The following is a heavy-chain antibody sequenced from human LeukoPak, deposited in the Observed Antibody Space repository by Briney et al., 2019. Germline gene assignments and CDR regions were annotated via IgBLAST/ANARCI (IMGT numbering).Heavy chain of an antibody. Sequence: SETLSLTCIVSGGSISSYYWSWIRQPPGKGLEWIGYIYYSGSTNYNPSLKSRVTISVDTSKNQFYLKLSSVTAADTAVYYCARHWGTMVRGVGYFDYWGQGTLVTVSS. CDR1: GGSISSYY. V-gene: IGHV4-59*01. CDR3: ARHWGTMVRGVGYFDY. J-gene: IGHJ4*02. D-gene: IGHD3-10*01. CDR2: IYYSGST.